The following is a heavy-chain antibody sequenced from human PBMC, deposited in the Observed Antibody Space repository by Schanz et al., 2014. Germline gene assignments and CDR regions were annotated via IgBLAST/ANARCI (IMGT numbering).Heavy chain of an antibody. J-gene: IGHJ4*02. CDR2: ISFDGRNT. CDR3: AKEKEEVAADGCCFDY. D-gene: IGHD6-13*01. V-gene: IGHV3-30*18. CDR1: GITLSGYG. Sequence: QVQLVESGGGVVQPGRSLRLSCAASGITLSGYGLHWVRQAPGKGLEWVGFISFDGRNTGYAHSVKGRFTISRDNSKNTVKLQMISLRAEDTAVYYCAKEKEEVAADGCCFDYWGQGTLVTVSS.